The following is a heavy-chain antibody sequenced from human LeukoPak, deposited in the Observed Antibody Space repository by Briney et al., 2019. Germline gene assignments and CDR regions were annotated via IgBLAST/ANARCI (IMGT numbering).Heavy chain of an antibody. CDR1: GGPFSGYY. CDR3: ARGYYDFWSGVNYYMDV. D-gene: IGHD3-3*01. CDR2: INHSGST. V-gene: IGHV4-34*01. Sequence: SSETLSLTCAVYGGPFSGYYWSWIRQPPGKGLEWIGEINHSGSTNYNPSLKSRVTISVDTSKNQFSLKLSSVTAADTAVYYCARGYYDFWSGVNYYMDVWGKGTTVTVSS. J-gene: IGHJ6*03.